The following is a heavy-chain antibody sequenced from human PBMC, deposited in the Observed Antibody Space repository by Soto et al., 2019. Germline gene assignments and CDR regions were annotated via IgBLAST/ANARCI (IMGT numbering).Heavy chain of an antibody. Sequence: QVQLVESGGGVVQPGRSLRLSCAASGFTFSSYGMHWVRQAPGKGLEWVAVIWYDGSNKYYADSVKGRFTISRDNSKNALYLQTGSLRAKDTAVYFCARADPTVVTPYFGSWGRGTLVTVSS. J-gene: IGHJ4*02. CDR3: ARADPTVVTPYFGS. D-gene: IGHD2-21*02. CDR1: GFTFSSYG. V-gene: IGHV3-33*01. CDR2: IWYDGSNK.